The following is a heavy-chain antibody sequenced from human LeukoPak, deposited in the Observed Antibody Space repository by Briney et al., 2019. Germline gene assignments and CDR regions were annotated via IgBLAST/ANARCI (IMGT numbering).Heavy chain of an antibody. CDR3: ARGITGSGTYYY. V-gene: IGHV4-59*01. J-gene: IGHJ4*02. CDR2: ISYSGST. CDR1: GGSISSYF. D-gene: IGHD1-26*01. Sequence: SETLSLTCTVSGGSISSYFWNWIRQPPGKGLEWIGYISYSGSTNYNPSLKSRVTISVDTSKNQFSLNLSSVTAADTAVYYCARGITGSGTYYYWGQGTLVTVSS.